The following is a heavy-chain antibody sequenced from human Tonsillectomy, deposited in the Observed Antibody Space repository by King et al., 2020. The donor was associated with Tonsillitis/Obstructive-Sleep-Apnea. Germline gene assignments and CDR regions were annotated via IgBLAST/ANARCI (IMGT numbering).Heavy chain of an antibody. V-gene: IGHV5-51*01. D-gene: IGHD3-10*01. CDR1: GYSFTSYW. J-gene: IGHJ4*02. Sequence: VQLVESGAEVKKPGESLKISCKGSGYSFTSYWIGWVRQMPGKGLEWMGIIYPSDSNTRYSPSFQGQVTISADKSISTAYLKWSGLKASDTAMYYCARRGDWGSTFWRYWGQGTLLTVSS. CDR3: ARRGDWGSTFWRY. CDR2: IYPSDSNT.